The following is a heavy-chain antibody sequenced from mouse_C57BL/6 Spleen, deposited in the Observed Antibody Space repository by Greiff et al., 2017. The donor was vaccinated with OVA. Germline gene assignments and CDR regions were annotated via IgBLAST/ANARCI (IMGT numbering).Heavy chain of an antibody. CDR3: TTYSNSLYAMDY. CDR1: GYTFTSYW. D-gene: IGHD2-5*01. Sequence: VQLQQSGTVLARPGASVKMSCKTSGYTFTSYWMHWVKQRPGQGLEWIGAIYPGNSDTSYNQKFKGKAKLTAVTSASTAYMELSSLTNEDSAVYYCTTYSNSLYAMDYWGQGTSVTVSS. V-gene: IGHV1-5*01. J-gene: IGHJ4*01. CDR2: IYPGNSDT.